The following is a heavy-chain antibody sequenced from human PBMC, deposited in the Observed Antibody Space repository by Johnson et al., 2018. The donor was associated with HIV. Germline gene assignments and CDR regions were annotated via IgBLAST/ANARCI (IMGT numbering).Heavy chain of an antibody. CDR2: IRYDGSNN. D-gene: IGHD3-22*01. Sequence: HVQLVESGGGVVQPGGSLRLSCAASGFTFSSYAMHWVRQAPGKGLEWVAFIRYDGSNNYYADSVKGRFTISRDNSKNTLYLQMGSLRAEDMAVYYCARRFYDSSGAGFDIWGQGTMVTVSS. CDR1: GFTFSSYA. CDR3: ARRFYDSSGAGFDI. J-gene: IGHJ3*02. V-gene: IGHV3-30*02.